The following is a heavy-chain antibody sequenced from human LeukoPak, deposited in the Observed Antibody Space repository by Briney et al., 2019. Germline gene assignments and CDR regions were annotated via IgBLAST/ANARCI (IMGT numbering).Heavy chain of an antibody. CDR3: ARDVPHNWFDT. CDR1: GITSGNNW. Sequence: GGSLRLSCAASGITSGNNWMHWVRQGPGKGLVWISRISSDGGGAIYADSVKGRFTVSRDNAKNTLYLQMNSLRAEDTAVYYCARDVPHNWFDTWGQGTLVTVSS. V-gene: IGHV3-74*01. CDR2: ISSDGGGA. J-gene: IGHJ5*02.